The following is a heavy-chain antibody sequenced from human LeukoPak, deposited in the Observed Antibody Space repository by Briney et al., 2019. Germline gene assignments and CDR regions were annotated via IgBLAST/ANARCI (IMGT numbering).Heavy chain of an antibody. D-gene: IGHD1-26*01. V-gene: IGHV3-21*01. J-gene: IGHJ5*02. Sequence: PGGSLRLSCAASGFTFSSHSMNWVRQAPGKGLEWVSSISGSSTYIYYADSVKGRCTISRDNAKNSLYLQMNSLRAEDTAVYYCARDKRGANWFDPWGQGTLVTVSS. CDR3: ARDKRGANWFDP. CDR2: ISGSSTYI. CDR1: GFTFSSHS.